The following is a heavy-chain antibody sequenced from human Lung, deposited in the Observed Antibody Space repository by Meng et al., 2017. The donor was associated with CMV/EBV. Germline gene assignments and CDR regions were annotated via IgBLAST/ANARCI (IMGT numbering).Heavy chain of an antibody. V-gene: IGHV3-23*03. J-gene: IGHJ6*02. CDR3: AKIGSFTYYYYVMDV. CDR1: GFAFSTYA. D-gene: IGHD1-26*01. Sequence: ESXKISXAASGFAFSTYAMSWVRQAPGKGLEWVSVIYSGGIATYYADSVKGRFTISRDNSNNTLFLQMNSLGAEDTAVYYCAKIGSFTYYYYVMDVWGQGXTVTVSS. CDR2: IYSGGIAT.